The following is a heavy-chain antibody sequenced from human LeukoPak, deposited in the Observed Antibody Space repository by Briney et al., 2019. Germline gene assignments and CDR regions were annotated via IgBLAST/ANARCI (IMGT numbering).Heavy chain of an antibody. Sequence: SGPALVNPTQTLTLTCTFSGFSLSTSGMCVTWIRQPPEKALEWLARIDWDHDKYYSTSLKTRLTISKDTSKSQVVITLTNLVPVDTATYYCARTRGVPGEYYFDYWGQGTLVTVSS. CDR2: IDWDHDK. CDR3: ARTRGVPGEYYFDY. D-gene: IGHD2-21*01. CDR1: GFSLSTSGMC. V-gene: IGHV2-70*11. J-gene: IGHJ4*02.